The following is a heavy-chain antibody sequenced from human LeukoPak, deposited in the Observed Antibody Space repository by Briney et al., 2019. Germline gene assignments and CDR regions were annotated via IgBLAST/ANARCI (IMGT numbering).Heavy chain of an antibody. Sequence: GGSLSLFCAASGFSFSTHVMHWVRQAPARGREWVAIISYDGSNKYYGDSVKGRITNSRDNSENALVLQLNSLRAEDTAVYCCARDYSGGLDYWGQGTLVTVSS. CDR1: GFSFSTHV. CDR2: ISYDGSNK. V-gene: IGHV3-30-3*01. CDR3: ARDYSGGLDY. D-gene: IGHD2-15*01. J-gene: IGHJ4*02.